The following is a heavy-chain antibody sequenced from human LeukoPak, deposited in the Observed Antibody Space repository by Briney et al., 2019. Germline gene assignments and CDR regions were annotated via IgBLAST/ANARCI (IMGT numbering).Heavy chain of an antibody. CDR3: ARAQSNQMATKI. J-gene: IGHJ4*02. CDR2: ISGSGGST. D-gene: IGHD5-24*01. CDR1: GFTFSSYG. Sequence: PGGSLRLSCAASGFTFSSYGMSWVRQAPGKGLEWVSAISGSGGSTYYADSVKGRFTISRDNSKNTLYLQMNSLRAEDTAVYYCARAQSNQMATKIWGQGILVTVSS. V-gene: IGHV3-23*01.